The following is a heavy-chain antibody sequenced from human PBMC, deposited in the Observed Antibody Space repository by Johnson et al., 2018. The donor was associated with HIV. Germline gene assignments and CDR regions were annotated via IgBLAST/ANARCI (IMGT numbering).Heavy chain of an antibody. CDR2: ISSSGSTI. CDR3: ARGRYAFDI. CDR1: GFTFSSYG. Sequence: EVQLVESGGGFVKPEGSLRLSCAASGFTFSSYGLSWVRQAPGKGLEWVSYISSSGSTINYADSVKGRFTISRDNAKKSLYLQMNSLRAEDTAVYYCARGRYAFDIWGQGTMVTVSS. V-gene: IGHV3-48*04. J-gene: IGHJ3*02.